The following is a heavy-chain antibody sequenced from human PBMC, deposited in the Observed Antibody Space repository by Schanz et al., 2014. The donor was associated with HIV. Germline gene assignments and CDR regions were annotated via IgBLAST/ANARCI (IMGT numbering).Heavy chain of an antibody. V-gene: IGHV3-9*01. CDR1: GFTFDDYA. CDR3: AKDIQDYSNSFDY. CDR2: ISWNSGSI. D-gene: IGHD4-4*01. Sequence: EVQLVESGGGLVQPGRSLRLSCAASGFTFDDYAMYWVRQAPGKGLEWVSGISWNSGSIGYADSVKGRFTISRDNAKNSLYLQMNSLRPEDTALYYCAKDIQDYSNSFDYWGQGTLVTVSS. J-gene: IGHJ4*02.